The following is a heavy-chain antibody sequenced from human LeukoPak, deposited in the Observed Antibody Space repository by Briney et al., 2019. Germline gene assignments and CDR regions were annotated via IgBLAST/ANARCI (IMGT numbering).Heavy chain of an antibody. CDR2: IYYSGST. Sequence: SETLSLTCTVSGGSISSSSYYWGWIRQPPGKGLEWIVSIYYSGSTYYNPSLKSRVTISVDTSKNQFSLKLSSVTAADTAVYYCARRPYGPYYFDYWGQGTLVTVSS. CDR1: GGSISSSSYY. CDR3: ARRPYGPYYFDY. V-gene: IGHV4-39*01. D-gene: IGHD3-10*01. J-gene: IGHJ4*02.